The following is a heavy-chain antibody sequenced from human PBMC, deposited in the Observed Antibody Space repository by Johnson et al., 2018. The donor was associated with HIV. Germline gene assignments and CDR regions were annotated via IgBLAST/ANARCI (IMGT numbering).Heavy chain of an antibody. J-gene: IGHJ3*02. CDR3: ARAGYSNYDRAFDI. V-gene: IGHV3-7*01. CDR2: IKQGGSEK. Sequence: EQLVESGGGVVRPGGSLRLSCAASGFTFDDYGMSWVRQVQGKGLEWVANIKQGGSEKYYVDSVKGRFSISRDNAKNSLYLQMNSLRAEDTALYYCARAGYSNYDRAFDIWGQGTMVTVSS. CDR1: GFTFDDYG. D-gene: IGHD4-11*01.